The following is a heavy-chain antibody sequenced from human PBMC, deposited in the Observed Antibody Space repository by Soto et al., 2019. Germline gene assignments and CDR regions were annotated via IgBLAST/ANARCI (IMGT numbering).Heavy chain of an antibody. Sequence: QVQLVESGGGVVQPGRSLRLSCAASGFTFSSYAMHWVRPAPGKGLEWVAVISYDGSNKYYADSVKGRFTISRDNSKNTLYLQMNSLRAEDTAVYYCASKYCSGGSCYPWGQGTLVTVSS. D-gene: IGHD2-15*01. V-gene: IGHV3-30-3*01. CDR3: ASKYCSGGSCYP. CDR1: GFTFSSYA. J-gene: IGHJ5*02. CDR2: ISYDGSNK.